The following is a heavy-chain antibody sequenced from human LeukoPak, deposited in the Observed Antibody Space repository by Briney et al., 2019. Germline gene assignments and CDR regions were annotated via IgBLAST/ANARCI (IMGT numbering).Heavy chain of an antibody. Sequence: GGSLRLSCAASGFTFTNYALSWVRQAPGKGLEWVSAINDGGGTTYYADSVKGRFTISRDNSKNTLYLQMNSLRAEDTAVYYCAKYRYGSGSFYTSPFDYWGQGTLVTVPS. CDR3: AKYRYGSGSFYTSPFDY. CDR2: INDGGGTT. D-gene: IGHD3-10*01. CDR1: GFTFTNYA. J-gene: IGHJ4*02. V-gene: IGHV3-23*01.